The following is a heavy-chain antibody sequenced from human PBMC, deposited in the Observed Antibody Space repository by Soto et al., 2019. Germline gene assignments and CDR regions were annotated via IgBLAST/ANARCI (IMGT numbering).Heavy chain of an antibody. J-gene: IGHJ4*02. CDR3: ARVAY. Sequence: GWSLKLACEASVVSVCRVRMNWVRQVPGKGLEWVASISSASSETWYSYSVKGRFISSRDNAQNSLFLQMNTLRPDDSARYYCARVAYWGPGTPVPVSS. V-gene: IGHV3-21*01. CDR2: ISSASSET. CDR1: VVSVCRVR.